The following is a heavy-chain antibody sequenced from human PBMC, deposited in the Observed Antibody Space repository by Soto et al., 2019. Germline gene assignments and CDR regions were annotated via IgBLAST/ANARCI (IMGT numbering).Heavy chain of an antibody. CDR3: ARGKTNVYALDV. J-gene: IGHJ6*01. CDR1: GFTFSSYW. Sequence: EVQLVESGGDLVQPGGSLRLSCAASGFTFSSYWMHWVRQAPGKELVWVSRIKGDGSSTNSADSLQGRFTISRDNAKSTLYLQINSLRAEDTAVYYCARGKTNVYALDVWGQGTAVTVSP. V-gene: IGHV3-74*01. CDR2: IKGDGSST.